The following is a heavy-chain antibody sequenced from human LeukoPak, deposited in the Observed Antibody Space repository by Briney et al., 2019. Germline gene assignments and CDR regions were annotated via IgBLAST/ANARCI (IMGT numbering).Heavy chain of an antibody. V-gene: IGHV4-59*08. CDR2: IRYTVSA. D-gene: IGHD3-22*01. J-gene: IGHJ4*02. CDR3: ARLVYDSRGYYFDY. Sequence: KPSESLSLTSTVSRDSITTYCYSCILQPPGTGLEWIGYIRYTVSANCNPSLRRRVTILIDTSKNQFSMKLSSVTAADTAVYHCARLVYDSRGYYFDYWGQGTLVTVSS. CDR1: RDSITTYC.